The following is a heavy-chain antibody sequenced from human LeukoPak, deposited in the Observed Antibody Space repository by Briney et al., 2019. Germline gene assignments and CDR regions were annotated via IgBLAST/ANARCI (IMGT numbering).Heavy chain of an antibody. D-gene: IGHD3-10*01. V-gene: IGHV3-33*01. CDR3: ARNLRPITMVRGVIIPVFDP. J-gene: IGHJ5*02. CDR2: IWYDGSIK. Sequence: GGSLRLSCAASGFTFSSYGMHWVRQAPGKGLEWVAVIWYDGSIKYYADSVKGRFTISRDNSKNTLYLQMNSLRAEDTAVYYCARNLRPITMVRGVIIPVFDPWGQGTLVTVSS. CDR1: GFTFSSYG.